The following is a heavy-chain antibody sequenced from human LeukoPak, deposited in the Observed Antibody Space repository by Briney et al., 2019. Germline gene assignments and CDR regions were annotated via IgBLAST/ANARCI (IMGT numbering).Heavy chain of an antibody. CDR2: IYYSGST. Sequence: PSETLSLTCTVSGGSISSGDYYWSWIRQPPGKGLEWIGYIYYSGSTYYNPSLKSRVTISVDTSKNQFSLKLSSVTAADTAVYYCARDMGGYSYATRTNNWFDPWGQGTLVTVSS. D-gene: IGHD5-18*01. CDR1: GGSISSGDYY. CDR3: ARDMGGYSYATRTNNWFDP. V-gene: IGHV4-30-4*01. J-gene: IGHJ5*02.